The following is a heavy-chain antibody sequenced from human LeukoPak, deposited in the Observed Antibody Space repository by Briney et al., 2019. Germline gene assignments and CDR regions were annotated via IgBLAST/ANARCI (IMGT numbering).Heavy chain of an antibody. Sequence: GGSLRLSCAASGFTFSVYAMTWVRQAPGKGLEWVSAISGSGGSTYYADSVKGRFTISRDNAKNSLYLQMNSLRAEDTAVYYCAELGITMIGGVWGKGTTVTISS. D-gene: IGHD3-10*02. J-gene: IGHJ6*04. CDR2: ISGSGGST. V-gene: IGHV3-23*01. CDR1: GFTFSVYA. CDR3: AELGITMIGGV.